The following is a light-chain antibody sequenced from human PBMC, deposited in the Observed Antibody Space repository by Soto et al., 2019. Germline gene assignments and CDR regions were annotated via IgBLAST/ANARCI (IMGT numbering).Light chain of an antibody. V-gene: IGKV3-20*01. CDR2: GAS. Sequence: DIVLEQSPGTLSLSPGESATLSCRASQSVRSGYLAWYQQKPGQAPRLLIYGASGRASGIRDSFSGSGSGTDFTLTISRLEPEDFAVYYCQQYATSPSTFGQGTKLEIK. CDR3: QQYATSPST. CDR1: QSVRSGY. J-gene: IGKJ2*01.